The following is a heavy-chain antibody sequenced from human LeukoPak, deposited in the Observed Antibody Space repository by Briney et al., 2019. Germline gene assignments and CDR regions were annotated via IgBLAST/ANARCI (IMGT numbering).Heavy chain of an antibody. V-gene: IGHV3-30*02. Sequence: GSLRLSCAASGFTFSSYGMHWVRQAPGKGLEWVAFIRYDGSNKYYADSVKGRFTISRDNSKSTLSLQMNSLRAEDTAIYYCATYRQVLLPFESWGQGTLVTVSS. CDR1: GFTFSSYG. D-gene: IGHD2-8*02. CDR2: IRYDGSNK. CDR3: ATYRQVLLPFES. J-gene: IGHJ4*02.